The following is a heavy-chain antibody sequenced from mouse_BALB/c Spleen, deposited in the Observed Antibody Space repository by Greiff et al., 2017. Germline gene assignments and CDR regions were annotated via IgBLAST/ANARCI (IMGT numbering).Heavy chain of an antibody. Sequence: EVKLVESGGGLVKPGGSLKLSCAASGFTFSSYAMSWVRQTPEKRLEWVASISSGGSTYYPDSVKGRFTISRDNARNILYLQMSSLRSEDTAMYYCARGHYRYDVGAMDYWGQGTSVTVSS. CDR1: GFTFSSYA. V-gene: IGHV5-6-5*01. D-gene: IGHD2-14*01. J-gene: IGHJ4*01. CDR2: ISSGGST. CDR3: ARGHYRYDVGAMDY.